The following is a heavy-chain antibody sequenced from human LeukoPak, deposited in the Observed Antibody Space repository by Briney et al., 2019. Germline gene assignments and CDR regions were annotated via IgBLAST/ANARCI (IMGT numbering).Heavy chain of an antibody. V-gene: IGHV3-7*03. CDR2: IKQDGSEK. Sequence: GGSLRLSCEASGFTFSTYWMSWVRQAPGKGLEWVANIKQDGSEKYYVDSVKGRFTISRDKSKNTLYLQMNSLRAEDTAVYYCTRDIIVAARDGIQYCYYMDVWGKGTTVTVSS. CDR3: TRDIIVAARDGIQYCYYMDV. CDR1: GFTFSTYW. D-gene: IGHD6-13*01. J-gene: IGHJ6*03.